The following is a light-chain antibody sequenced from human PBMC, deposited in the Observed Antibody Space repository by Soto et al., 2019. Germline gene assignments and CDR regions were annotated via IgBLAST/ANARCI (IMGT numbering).Light chain of an antibody. CDR2: KAS. CDR3: QQYNTWT. V-gene: IGKV1-5*03. J-gene: IGKJ1*01. CDR1: QSISNW. Sequence: DIPMTQSPSTLSASVGDRVTITCRASQSISNWLAWYQQKPGKAPNLLIYKASSLESGVPSRFSGSGSGTEFTLTISSLQPDDFATYYCQQYNTWTFGQGTKVEIK.